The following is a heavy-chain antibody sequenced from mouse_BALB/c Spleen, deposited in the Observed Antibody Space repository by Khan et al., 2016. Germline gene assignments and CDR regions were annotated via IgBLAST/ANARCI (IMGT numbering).Heavy chain of an antibody. CDR2: INPSNGGT. CDR3: TLFDY. V-gene: IGHV1S81*02. CDR1: GYTFTSYY. Sequence: QVQLQQSGAELVKPGASVKLSCKASGYTFTSYYMYWVKQRPGQGLEWIGEINPSNGGTNFDEKFKSKATLTVDKSSSTAYMQLSSLTSEDSAVYYCTLFDYWGQGTTLTVSS. J-gene: IGHJ2*01.